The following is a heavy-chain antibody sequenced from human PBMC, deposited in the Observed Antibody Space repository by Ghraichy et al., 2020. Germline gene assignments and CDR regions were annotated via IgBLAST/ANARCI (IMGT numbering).Heavy chain of an antibody. CDR2: IYHSGST. J-gene: IGHJ5*02. V-gene: IGHV4-4*02. CDR1: GGSISSSNW. CDR3: ARASDSSGYYSRDGWFDP. Sequence: TLSLTCAVSGGSISSSNWWSWVRQPPGKGLEWIGEIYHSGSTNYNPSLKSRVTISVDKSKNQFSLKLSSVTAADTAVYYCARASDSSGYYSRDGWFDPWGQGTLVTVSS. D-gene: IGHD3-22*01.